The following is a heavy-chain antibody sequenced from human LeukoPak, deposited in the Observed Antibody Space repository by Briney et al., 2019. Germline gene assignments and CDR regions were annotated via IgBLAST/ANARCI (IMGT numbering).Heavy chain of an antibody. D-gene: IGHD3-10*01. CDR3: ASGALSCGSGSPND. J-gene: IGHJ4*02. Sequence: SVKVSCKASGGTFSSYAISWVRQAPGQGLEWMGGIIPIFGTANYAQKFQGRVTITADESTSTAYMELSSLRSEDTAVYYCASGALSCGSGSPNDWGQGTLVTVSS. CDR1: GGTFSSYA. V-gene: IGHV1-69*13. CDR2: IIPIFGTA.